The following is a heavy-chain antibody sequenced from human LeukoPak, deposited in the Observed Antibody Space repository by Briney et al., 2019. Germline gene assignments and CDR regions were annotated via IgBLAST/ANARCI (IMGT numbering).Heavy chain of an antibody. V-gene: IGHV1-2*02. CDR1: GYTFTGYY. Sequence: GASVKVSCKASGYTFTGYYMHWVRQAPGQGLEWMGWINPNSGGTNYAQKFQGRVTMTRDTSISTAYMELSRLRSDDTAVYYCARVSSYYDFWSGYPAHFDYWGQGTLVTVSS. CDR3: ARVSSYYDFWSGYPAHFDY. J-gene: IGHJ4*02. D-gene: IGHD3-3*01. CDR2: INPNSGGT.